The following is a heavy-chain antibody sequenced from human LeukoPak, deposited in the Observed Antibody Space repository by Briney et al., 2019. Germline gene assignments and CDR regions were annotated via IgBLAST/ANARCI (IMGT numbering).Heavy chain of an antibody. CDR3: ARGAIFGVVIWRYYGMDV. D-gene: IGHD3-3*01. V-gene: IGHV4-34*01. CDR1: GGSFSGYY. CDR2: INHSGST. Sequence: SETLSLTCAVYGGSFSGYYWSWIRQPPGKGLEWIGEINHSGSTNYNPSLKSRVTILVDTSKNQFSLKLSSVTAADTAVYYCARGAIFGVVIWRYYGMDVWGQGTTVTVSS. J-gene: IGHJ6*02.